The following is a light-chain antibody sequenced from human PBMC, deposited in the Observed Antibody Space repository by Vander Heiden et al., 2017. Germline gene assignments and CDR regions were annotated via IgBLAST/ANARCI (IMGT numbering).Light chain of an antibody. Sequence: QSPLTQPASVSASPGQSITISCTGTSSDVGGYNYVSWYQQHPGKAPKLMIYDVSNRPSGVSNRFSGSKSGNTASLTISGLQAEDEADYYCSSYTSSSTLVFGGGTKLTVL. V-gene: IGLV2-14*01. CDR1: SSDVGGYNY. CDR2: DVS. CDR3: SSYTSSSTLV. J-gene: IGLJ2*01.